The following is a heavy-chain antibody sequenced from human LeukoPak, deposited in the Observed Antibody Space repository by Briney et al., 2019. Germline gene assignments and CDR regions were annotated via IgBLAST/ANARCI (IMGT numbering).Heavy chain of an antibody. CDR3: ARDLDSSGYLTYFDY. V-gene: IGHV3-74*01. CDR1: GFTFSSYW. J-gene: IGHJ4*02. CDR2: INSDGSST. Sequence: GGSLRLSCAASGFTFSSYWMHWVRQAPGKGLVWVSRINSDGSSTSYADSVKGRFTISRDNAKNTLYLQMNSLGAEDTAVYYCARDLDSSGYLTYFDYWGQGTLVTVSS. D-gene: IGHD3-22*01.